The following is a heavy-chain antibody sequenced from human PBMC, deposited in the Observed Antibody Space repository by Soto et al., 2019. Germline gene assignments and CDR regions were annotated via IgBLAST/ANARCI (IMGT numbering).Heavy chain of an antibody. J-gene: IGHJ6*02. D-gene: IGHD6-13*01. CDR2: INHSGST. CDR1: GGSFSGYY. V-gene: IGHV4-34*01. CDR3: ASSNIAAAGFYYYALDV. Sequence: SETLSLTCAVYGGSFSGYYWTWIRQPPGTGLEWIGEINHSGSTNYNPSLKSRVTISVDTSKNQFSLKLSSVTAADTAVYYCASSNIAAAGFYYYALDVWGRGTXVTVSS.